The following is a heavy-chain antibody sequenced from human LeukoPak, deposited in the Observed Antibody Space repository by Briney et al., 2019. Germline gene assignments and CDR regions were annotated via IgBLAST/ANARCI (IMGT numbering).Heavy chain of an antibody. V-gene: IGHV1-3*01. CDR2: INAGNGNT. D-gene: IGHD5-18*01. Sequence: ASVKVSCKASGYTFTSYAMHWVRQAPGQRLEWMGWINAGNGNTKYSQKFQGRVTITRDTSASTAYMELSSLRSEDTAVYYCARGGVQLWWTYFDYWGQGTLVTVSS. CDR1: GYTFTSYA. CDR3: ARGGVQLWWTYFDY. J-gene: IGHJ4*02.